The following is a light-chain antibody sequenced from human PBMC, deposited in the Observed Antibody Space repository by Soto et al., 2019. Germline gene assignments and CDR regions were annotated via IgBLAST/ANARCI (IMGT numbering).Light chain of an antibody. CDR2: DAS. CDR3: QQYGSSPLT. Sequence: EIVLTQSPVTLSLSPGERATLSCRASQSVTNSLAWYQQKPGQAPRLLVYDASSRATGIPDRFSGSGSGTDFTLTISSLEPEDFAFYHCQQYGSSPLTFGGGTKVDIK. J-gene: IGKJ4*01. V-gene: IGKV3-20*01. CDR1: QSVTNS.